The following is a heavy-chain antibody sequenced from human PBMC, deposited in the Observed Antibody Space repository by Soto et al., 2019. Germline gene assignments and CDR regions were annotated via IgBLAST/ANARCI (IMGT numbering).Heavy chain of an antibody. Sequence: PGGSLGLSCAASGFTFTNYGMSWVRQSTGKGLECVSIISGSGVNTYYADSVKGRFTISRDNSKNTLYLQINSLKAEDTAVYYCARDYYGSGSLLYNWFDPWGQGTLVTVSS. CDR2: ISGSGVNT. D-gene: IGHD3-10*01. V-gene: IGHV3-23*01. CDR1: GFTFTNYG. J-gene: IGHJ5*02. CDR3: ARDYYGSGSLLYNWFDP.